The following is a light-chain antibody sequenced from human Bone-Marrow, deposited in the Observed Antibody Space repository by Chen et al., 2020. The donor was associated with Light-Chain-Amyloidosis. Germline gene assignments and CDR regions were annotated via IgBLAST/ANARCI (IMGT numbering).Light chain of an antibody. CDR3: QQRSNWPTT. Sequence: DIQMTQSPSPLSASVGDRVTITCRASQSISSWLAWYQQKPGKAPKLLIYKASTLESGVPSRFSGSGSGTDFTLTISSLEPEDFAVYYCQQRSNWPTTVGQGTKLEIK. V-gene: IGKV1-5*03. J-gene: IGKJ2*01. CDR2: KAS. CDR1: QSISSW.